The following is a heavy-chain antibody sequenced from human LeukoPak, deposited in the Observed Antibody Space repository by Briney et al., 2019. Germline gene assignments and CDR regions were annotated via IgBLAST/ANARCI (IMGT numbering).Heavy chain of an antibody. Sequence: GGSLRLSCAASGFIVSSNYMSWVRQAPGKGLEWVSVIYSGGSTHYADSVKGRFTISRDNAKNSLYLQMNSLRAEDTAVYYCARDQGSGVATRPYWGQGTLVTVSS. CDR2: IYSGGST. CDR3: ARDQGSGVATRPY. CDR1: GFIVSSNY. J-gene: IGHJ4*02. V-gene: IGHV3-66*01. D-gene: IGHD3-3*01.